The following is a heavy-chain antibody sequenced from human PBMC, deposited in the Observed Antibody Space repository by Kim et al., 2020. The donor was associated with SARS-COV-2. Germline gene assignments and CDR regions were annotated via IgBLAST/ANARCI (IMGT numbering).Heavy chain of an antibody. Sequence: NPSLKSRVTISVDTSKNQFSLKLSSVTAADTAVYYCAGRDSSGYYYAIDYWGQGTLVTVSS. D-gene: IGHD3-22*01. CDR3: AGRDSSGYYYAIDY. J-gene: IGHJ4*02. V-gene: IGHV4-59*01.